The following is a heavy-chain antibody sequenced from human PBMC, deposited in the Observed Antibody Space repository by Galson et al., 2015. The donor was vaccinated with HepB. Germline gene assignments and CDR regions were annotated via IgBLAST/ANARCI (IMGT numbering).Heavy chain of an antibody. CDR3: ARARGYSSDDSFDI. Sequence: SVKVSCKASGGTFSNFGFTWVRQAPGHGLELMGGITPIFRSTNYAQKFQGRVTISADKSTSTTYMELSSLTSEDTAVYYCARARGYSSDDSFDIWGQGTMVTVSS. CDR1: GGTFSNFG. D-gene: IGHD5-18*01. CDR2: ITPIFRST. J-gene: IGHJ3*02. V-gene: IGHV1-69*06.